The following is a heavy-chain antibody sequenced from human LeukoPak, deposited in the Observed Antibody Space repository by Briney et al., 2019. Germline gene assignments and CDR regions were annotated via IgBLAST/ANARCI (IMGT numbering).Heavy chain of an antibody. V-gene: IGHV4-59*08. CDR3: ARLPPPYYYYGMDV. J-gene: IGHJ6*02. Sequence: SETLSLTCAVYGGSFSGYYWSWIRQPPGKGLEWIGYIYYSGSTNYNPSLKSRVTISVDTSKNQFSLKLSSVTAADTAVYYCARLPPPYYYYGMDVWGQGTTVTVSS. CDR1: GGSFSGYY. CDR2: IYYSGST.